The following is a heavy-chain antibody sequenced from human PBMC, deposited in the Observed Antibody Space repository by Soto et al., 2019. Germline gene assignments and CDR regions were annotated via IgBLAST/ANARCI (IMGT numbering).Heavy chain of an antibody. V-gene: IGHV4-4*02. J-gene: IGHJ6*02. CDR2: IYHSGST. CDR1: GGSISSSHW. D-gene: IGHD2-21*02. CDR3: VRDADETAIVPAPWLV. Sequence: QVHLQESGPGLVNPSGTLTLTCAVSGGSISSSHWWGWVRQAPGKGLEWIGEIYHSGSTNYNPSLTSRITMSVDKSKNQFSVNLSSVTAADTAVYYCVRDADETAIVPAPWLVWGRGTMVTVSS.